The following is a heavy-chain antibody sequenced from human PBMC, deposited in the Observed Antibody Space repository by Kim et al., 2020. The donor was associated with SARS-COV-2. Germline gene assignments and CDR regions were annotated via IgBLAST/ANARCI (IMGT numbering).Heavy chain of an antibody. J-gene: IGHJ4*02. V-gene: IGHV4-39*01. Sequence: SETLSLTCTVSGGSISSSSYYWGWIRQPPGKGLEWIGSIYYSGSTYYNPSLKSRVSISVDTSKNQFSLKLSSVTAADTAVYYCASVGGRSWYFFDYWGQG. D-gene: IGHD6-13*01. CDR1: GGSISSSSYY. CDR3: ASVGGRSWYFFDY. CDR2: IYYSGST.